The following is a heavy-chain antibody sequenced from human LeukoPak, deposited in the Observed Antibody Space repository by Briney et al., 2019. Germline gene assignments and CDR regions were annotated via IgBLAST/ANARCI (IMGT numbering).Heavy chain of an antibody. V-gene: IGHV3-53*01. CDR1: GFTVSSNY. Sequence: GGSLRLSCAASGFTVSSNYMSWVRQAPGKGLEWVSVIYSGGSTYYADSVKGRFTISRDNSKNTLYLQMNSLRAEDTAVYYCARAPRDWHYDSSGYYYDWGQGTLVTVS. CDR2: IYSGGST. J-gene: IGHJ4*02. D-gene: IGHD3-22*01. CDR3: ARAPRDWHYDSSGYYYD.